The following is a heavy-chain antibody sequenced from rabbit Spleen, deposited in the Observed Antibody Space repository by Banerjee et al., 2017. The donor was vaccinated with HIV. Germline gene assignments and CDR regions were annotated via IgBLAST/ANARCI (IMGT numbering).Heavy chain of an antibody. D-gene: IGHD6-1*01. J-gene: IGHJ4*01. CDR1: GFSFSSSYS. CDR2: IYGGGSDTT. CDR3: ARLGHADYPYAYGLKL. Sequence: QSLEESGGDLVKPGASLTLTCTASGFSFSSSYSMCWVRQAPGKGLEWIACIYGGGSDTTYYASWAKGRFTISKSSSTTVTLQMTSLTAADTATYFCARLGHADYPYAYGLKLWGQGTLVTVS. V-gene: IGHV1S40*01.